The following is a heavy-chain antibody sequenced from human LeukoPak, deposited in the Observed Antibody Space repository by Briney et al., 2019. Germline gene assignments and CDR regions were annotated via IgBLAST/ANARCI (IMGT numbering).Heavy chain of an antibody. CDR1: GFTFVDYT. J-gene: IGHJ6*01. V-gene: IGHV3-49*04. D-gene: IGHD1-26*01. CDR2: IRSSAHGGSP. CDR3: TRAYVGPTPVRYYGMDV. Sequence: PGRSLRLSCAASGFTFVDYTLKWVRQAPGKGLEWVCFIRSSAHGGSPEYGKSVVDRFSVYSDDSRIIAYMQMNSVKTDDKTGFYCTRAYVGPTPVRYYGMDVWGEGSTVTGSS.